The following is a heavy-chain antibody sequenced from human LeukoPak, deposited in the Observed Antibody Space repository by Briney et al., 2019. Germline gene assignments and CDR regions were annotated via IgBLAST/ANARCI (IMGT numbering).Heavy chain of an antibody. Sequence: GGSLRLSCAASGFTFSSFSMNWVRQAPGKGLEWVSSLSSSSSYIYYADSVKGRFTIYTDNAKNSLYLQMNSLRAEDTAVYYCARGMSLPGIAVAGIDYWGQGSLVTVSS. CDR2: LSSSSSYI. CDR3: ARGMSLPGIAVAGIDY. J-gene: IGHJ4*02. CDR1: GFTFSSFS. D-gene: IGHD6-19*01. V-gene: IGHV3-21*01.